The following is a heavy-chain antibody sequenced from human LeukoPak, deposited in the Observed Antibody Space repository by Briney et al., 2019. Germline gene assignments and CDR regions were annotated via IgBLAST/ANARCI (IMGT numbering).Heavy chain of an antibody. Sequence: ASVKVSCKASGGNFSSYGISWVRQAPGQGLEWMGGIIPIFGIGKYAQKFQGRVTITRNTSISTAYMELSSLRSEDTAVYYCASRGSRGEDAFDIWGQGTMVTVSS. V-gene: IGHV1-69*10. CDR2: IIPIFGIG. D-gene: IGHD3-10*01. CDR3: ASRGSRGEDAFDI. CDR1: GGNFSSYG. J-gene: IGHJ3*02.